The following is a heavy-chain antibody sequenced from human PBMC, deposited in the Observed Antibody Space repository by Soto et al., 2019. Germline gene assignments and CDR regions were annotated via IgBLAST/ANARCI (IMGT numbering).Heavy chain of an antibody. CDR2: IIPYYNTL. CDR3: ASGASRWYPYFFDS. D-gene: IGHD6-13*01. J-gene: IGHJ4*02. V-gene: IGHV1-69*01. CDR1: EGTFNSYA. Sequence: QAQVVQSGAEVRKPGSSVKLSCKASEGTFNSYAIAWVRQAPGQGLEWMGGIIPYYNTLNYAQKFQDRVTIAADDSTNTVYMELSSLRSDDTAVYFCASGASRWYPYFFDSWAQGALVTVSS.